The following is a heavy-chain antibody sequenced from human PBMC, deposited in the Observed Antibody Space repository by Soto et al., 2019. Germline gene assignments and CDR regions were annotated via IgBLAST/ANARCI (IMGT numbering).Heavy chain of an antibody. Sequence: QVQLQESGPGLVKSSQTLSLTCTVSGGSISSGGNYWSRIRQHPGKGLEWIGYIYHSGSTYYNPSLKSRVTISVDTSKNQFSLKLNSVTAADTAVYYCARARMVRGVIYYYGMDVWGQGTTVTVSS. CDR2: IYHSGST. CDR3: ARARMVRGVIYYYGMDV. J-gene: IGHJ6*02. V-gene: IGHV4-31*03. CDR1: GGSISSGGNY. D-gene: IGHD3-10*01.